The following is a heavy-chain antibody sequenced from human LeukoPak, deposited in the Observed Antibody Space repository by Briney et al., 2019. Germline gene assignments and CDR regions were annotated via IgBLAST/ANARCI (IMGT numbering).Heavy chain of an antibody. D-gene: IGHD6-6*01. CDR2: INPSGGST. V-gene: IGHV1-46*01. CDR1: GYTFTSYY. J-gene: IGHJ4*02. CDR3: AREQDTSCSSSSVFLYY. Sequence: GASVKVSCKASGYTFTSYYMHWVRQAPGQGLEWMGIINPSGGSTSYAQKFQGRVTMTRDMSTSTAYMELSRLRSDDTAVYYCAREQDTSCSSSSVFLYYWGQGTLVTVSS.